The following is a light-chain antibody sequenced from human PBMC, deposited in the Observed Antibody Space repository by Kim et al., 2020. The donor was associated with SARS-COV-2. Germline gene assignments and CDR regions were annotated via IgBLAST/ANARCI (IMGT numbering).Light chain of an antibody. CDR2: RDS. CDR1: RLGGKF. CDR3: QAWDSGTVV. Sequence: SYELTQPPSVSVSPGQTATITCSGDRLGGKFACWYQQRPGQSPVLVIYRDSNRPSGIPERFSGSNSGNTATLIISGTQAMDEADYYCQAWDSGTVVFGGGTQLNVL. V-gene: IGLV3-1*01. J-gene: IGLJ2*01.